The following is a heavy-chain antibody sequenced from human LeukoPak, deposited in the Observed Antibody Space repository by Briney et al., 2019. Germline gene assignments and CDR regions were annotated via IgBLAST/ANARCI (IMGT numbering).Heavy chain of an antibody. CDR3: ARDEEYYYGSGSYCNFDY. V-gene: IGHV1-18*01. J-gene: IGHJ4*02. CDR1: GYTFTSYG. D-gene: IGHD3-10*01. CDR2: ISAYNGNT. Sequence: ASVKVSCKASGYTFTSYGISWVRQAPGQGLEWMGWISAYNGNTNYAQKLQGRVTMTTDTSKSTAYMELRSLRSDDTAGYYCARDEEYYYGSGSYCNFDYWGQVTLVTVSS.